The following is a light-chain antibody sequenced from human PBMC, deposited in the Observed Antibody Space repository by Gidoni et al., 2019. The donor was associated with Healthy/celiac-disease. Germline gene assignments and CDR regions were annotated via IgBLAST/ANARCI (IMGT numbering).Light chain of an antibody. V-gene: IGKV3-11*01. Sequence: EIVLTQSPATLSLSPGERATLSCRASQSLCTFLVWYQQKPGQAPRLLIYGASTRSTGVPARFSGAGSGTDFTLTIASLEPEDFAIYYCQQRGRWPLTFGGGTRVEI. CDR2: GAS. J-gene: IGKJ4*01. CDR3: QQRGRWPLT. CDR1: QSLCTF.